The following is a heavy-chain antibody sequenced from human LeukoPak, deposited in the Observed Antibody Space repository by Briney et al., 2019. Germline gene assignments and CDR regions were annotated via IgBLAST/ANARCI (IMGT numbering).Heavy chain of an antibody. CDR3: AKTRNWFDS. V-gene: IGHV3-23*01. CDR2: LSGGGESL. J-gene: IGHJ5*01. CDR1: GFTFRNFA. Sequence: GGSLRLSCAASGFTFRNFAINWVRQAPGKGLEWVSTLSGGGESLYYADSVKGRFTVSSDNSLTTVFLQMNSLRAEDTGVYFCAKTRNWFDSWGLGTHVTVSS.